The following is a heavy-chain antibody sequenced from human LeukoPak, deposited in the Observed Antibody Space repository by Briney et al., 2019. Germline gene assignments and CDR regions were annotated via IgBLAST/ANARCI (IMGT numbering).Heavy chain of an antibody. CDR1: GFTFSSYG. J-gene: IGHJ4*02. D-gene: IGHD6-13*01. CDR3: AKVRLSSSWYVFDY. CDR2: IRYDGSNK. V-gene: IGHV3-30*02. Sequence: GGSLRLSCAASGFTFSSYGMHWVRQAPGKGLEWVAFIRYDGSNKYYADSVKGRFTISRDNSKNTLCLQMNSLRAEDTAVYYCAKVRLSSSWYVFDYWGQGTLVTVSS.